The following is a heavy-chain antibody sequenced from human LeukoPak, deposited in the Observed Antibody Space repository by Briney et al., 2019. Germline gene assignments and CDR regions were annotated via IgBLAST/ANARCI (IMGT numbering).Heavy chain of an antibody. V-gene: IGHV5-51*01. D-gene: IGHD2-21*02. Sequence: GESLKISCKGSGYSFTSYWIGWVRQMPGKGLEWMGIIYPGDSDPRYSPSFQGQVTISADKSISTAYLQWSSLKASDTAMYYCARQGLEVTATTGAFDIWGQGTMVTVSS. J-gene: IGHJ3*02. CDR2: IYPGDSDP. CDR3: ARQGLEVTATTGAFDI. CDR1: GYSFTSYW.